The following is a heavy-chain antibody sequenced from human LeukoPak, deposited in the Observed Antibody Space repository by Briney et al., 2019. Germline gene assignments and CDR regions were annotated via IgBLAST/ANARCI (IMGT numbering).Heavy chain of an antibody. Sequence: ASVKVSSKASGYTFTDYYINWVRQAPGQGLEWIGWINPNSGDTNYAQKFQGRVTMTRDTSISTAYMELSRLRSDDTAVYFCARDERYDSSGYPFDYWGQGTLVTVSS. J-gene: IGHJ4*02. D-gene: IGHD3-22*01. CDR3: ARDERYDSSGYPFDY. CDR2: INPNSGDT. CDR1: GYTFTDYY. V-gene: IGHV1-2*02.